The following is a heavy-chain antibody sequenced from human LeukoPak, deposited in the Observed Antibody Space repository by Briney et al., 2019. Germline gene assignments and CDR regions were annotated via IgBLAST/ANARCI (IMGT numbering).Heavy chain of an antibody. Sequence: GGALRLSCAASGVIFRSYSMNWVRQAPGKGLEWVSSISATRSYIYYADSVKGRFTISRDNAKNSLYLQMNNLRAEDTALYYCARDRETYDSSWTYYYYGMDVWGQGTTVTVSS. J-gene: IGHJ6*02. CDR2: ISATRSYI. CDR1: GVIFRSYS. D-gene: IGHD6-13*01. CDR3: ARDRETYDSSWTYYYYGMDV. V-gene: IGHV3-21*01.